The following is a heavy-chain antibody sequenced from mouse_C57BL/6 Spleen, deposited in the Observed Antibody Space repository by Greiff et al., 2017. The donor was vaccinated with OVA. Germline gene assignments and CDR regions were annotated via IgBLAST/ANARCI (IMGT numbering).Heavy chain of an antibody. J-gene: IGHJ3*01. V-gene: IGHV1-39*01. CDR2: INPNYGTT. Sequence: EVQLQESGPELVKPGASVKISCKASGYSFTDYNMNWVKQSNGKSLEWIGVINPNYGTTSYNQKFKGKATLTVDQSSSTAYMQLNSLTSEDSAVYYCAPSCYYGSSGFAYWGKGTLVTVSA. CDR1: GYSFTDYN. CDR3: APSCYYGSSGFAY. D-gene: IGHD1-1*01.